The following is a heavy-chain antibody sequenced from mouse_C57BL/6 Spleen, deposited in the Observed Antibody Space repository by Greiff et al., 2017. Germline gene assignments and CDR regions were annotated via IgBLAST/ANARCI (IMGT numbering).Heavy chain of an antibody. CDR2: INPNNGGT. D-gene: IGHD2-1*01. J-gene: IGHJ3*01. V-gene: IGHV1-26*01. Sequence: VQLQQSGPELVKPGASVKISCKASGYTFTDYYMNWVKQSHGKSLEWIGDINPNNGGTSYNQKFKGKATLTVDKSSSTAYMELNSLTSEGSAVYYCADYYGNYEGFAYWGQGTLVTVSA. CDR3: ADYYGNYEGFAY. CDR1: GYTFTDYY.